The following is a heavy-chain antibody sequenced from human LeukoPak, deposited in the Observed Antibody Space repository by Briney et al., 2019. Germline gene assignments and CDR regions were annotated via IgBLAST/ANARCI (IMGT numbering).Heavy chain of an antibody. J-gene: IGHJ4*02. V-gene: IGHV3-30*18. CDR2: ISYDGSNK. D-gene: IGHD3-16*02. CDR3: AKDTYDYVWGSYQDPFDY. CDR1: GFTFSSYG. Sequence: GGSLRLSCAASGFTFSSYGMHWVRQAPGKGLEWVAVISYDGSNKYYADSVKGRFTISRDNSKNTLYLQMNSLRAEDTAVYYCAKDTYDYVWGSYQDPFDYWGRGTLVTVSS.